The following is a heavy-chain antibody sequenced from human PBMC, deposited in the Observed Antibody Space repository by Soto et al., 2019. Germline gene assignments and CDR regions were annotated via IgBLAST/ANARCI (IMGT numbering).Heavy chain of an antibody. J-gene: IGHJ6*02. CDR1: GYSFTSYW. CDR2: IYPGDSDT. CDR3: ARVTFRSSWAGDYYYGMDV. Sequence: PGESLKISCKGSGYSFTSYWIGWVRQMPGKGLGWMGIIYPGDSDTRYSPSFQGQVTISADKSISTAYLQWSSLKASDTAMYYCARVTFRSSWAGDYYYGMDVWGQGTTVTVSS. D-gene: IGHD3-10*01. V-gene: IGHV5-51*01.